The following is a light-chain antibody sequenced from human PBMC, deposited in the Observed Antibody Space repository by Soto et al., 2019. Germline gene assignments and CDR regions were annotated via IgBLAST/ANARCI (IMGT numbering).Light chain of an antibody. Sequence: EIVLTQSPGTLSLSPGERATLSCRASQSVSSSYLAWYQQKPGQAPRLLIYGASSRATGIPDRFSGSGSGTDFTLTIIRLEPEDFAVYYGQQSGSFGQGTKVEIK. V-gene: IGKV3-20*01. CDR1: QSVSSSY. CDR3: QQSGS. CDR2: GAS. J-gene: IGKJ1*01.